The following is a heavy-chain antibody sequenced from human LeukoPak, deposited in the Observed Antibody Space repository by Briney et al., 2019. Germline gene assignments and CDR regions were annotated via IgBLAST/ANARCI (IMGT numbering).Heavy chain of an antibody. D-gene: IGHD2-15*01. J-gene: IGHJ3*01. V-gene: IGHV3-53*01. CDR1: GFTVSSGH. CDR3: ATSKSATYDGLDL. Sequence: PGGSLRLSCAVSGFTVSSGHMHWVRQAPGQGLEWVATFYRGGNTYHADSVKGRLTVSRDNLKNTVSLQIDSLRAGDTAVYYCATSKSATYDGLDLWGQGTRVTVSS. CDR2: FYRGGNT.